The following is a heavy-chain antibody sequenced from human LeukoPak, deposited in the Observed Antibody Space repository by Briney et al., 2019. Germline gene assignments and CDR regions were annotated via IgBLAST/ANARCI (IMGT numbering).Heavy chain of an antibody. Sequence: SETLSLTCAVYGGSFSGYYWSWIRQPPGKGLEWIGEINHSGSTNYNPSLKSRVTISVDRSKNQFSLRLSSVTAADTAVYYCARGIAAAGTLYYFDYWGQGTLVTVSS. CDR3: ARGIAAAGTLYYFDY. CDR2: INHSGST. D-gene: IGHD6-13*01. V-gene: IGHV4-34*01. CDR1: GGSFSGYY. J-gene: IGHJ4*02.